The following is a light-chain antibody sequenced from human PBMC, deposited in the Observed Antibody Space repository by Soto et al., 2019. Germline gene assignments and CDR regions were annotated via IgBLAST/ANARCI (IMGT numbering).Light chain of an antibody. J-gene: IGKJ4*01. CDR3: QQYNNLPLT. V-gene: IGKV1-33*01. Sequence: DIQMTQSPSSLSASVGDRVTITCQASQDISKYLNWYRQKPGKAPKFLIYDASNLETGVPSRFSGSGSGTEFTFTISSLQPEDIATYYCQQYNNLPLTFGGGTKVEIK. CDR1: QDISKY. CDR2: DAS.